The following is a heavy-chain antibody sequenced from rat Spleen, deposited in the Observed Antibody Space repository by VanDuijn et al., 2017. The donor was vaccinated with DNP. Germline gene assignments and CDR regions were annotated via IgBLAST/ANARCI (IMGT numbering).Heavy chain of an antibody. CDR3: ARRGPDFGYNPNWYFDF. D-gene: IGHD1-9*01. CDR1: GFTFSDYY. CDR2: ISFAVDNT. Sequence: EVLLVESDGGLVQPGRSLKLSCAVSGFTFSDYYMSWVRQAPTKGLEWVASISFAVDNTYYGDSVKGRFTVSRDNAKSILYLQMNSLRSEDTATYYCARRGPDFGYNPNWYFDFWGPGTMVTVSS. J-gene: IGHJ1*01. V-gene: IGHV5-22*01.